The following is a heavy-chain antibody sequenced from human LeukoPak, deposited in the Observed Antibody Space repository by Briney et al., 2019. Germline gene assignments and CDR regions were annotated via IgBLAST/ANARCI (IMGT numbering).Heavy chain of an antibody. V-gene: IGHV1-46*01. CDR3: ARDNSVRDEAWWFNP. CDR1: GYTFTSNY. J-gene: IGHJ5*02. CDR2: ISPRGGPT. D-gene: IGHD5-24*01. Sequence: ASVKVSCKAFGYTFTSNYMHWVRHAPGQGPEGMGVISPRGGPTTYAQKFQGRVTLTRDMSTSTDYLELSSLRSEDTAVYYCARDNSVRDEAWWFNPWGQGTLVTVSS.